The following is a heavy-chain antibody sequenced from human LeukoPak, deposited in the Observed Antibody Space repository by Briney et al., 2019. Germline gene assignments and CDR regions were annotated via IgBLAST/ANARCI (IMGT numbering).Heavy chain of an antibody. CDR3: ARDSGYSYADDY. J-gene: IGHJ4*02. CDR2: ISSSSSYM. Sequence: GGSLRLSCAASGFTFSSYTMNWVRQAPGKGLEWVSSISSSSSYMYYADSVKGRFTISRDNAKNSLYLQMNSLRAEDTAVYYCARDSGYSYADDYWGQGTLVTVSS. V-gene: IGHV3-21*06. D-gene: IGHD5-18*01. CDR1: GFTFSSYT.